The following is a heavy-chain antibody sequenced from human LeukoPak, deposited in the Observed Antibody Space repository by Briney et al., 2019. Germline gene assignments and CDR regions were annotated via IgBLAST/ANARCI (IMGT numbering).Heavy chain of an antibody. Sequence: GGSLRLACAASGFTVSNNRLSWVRQAPGMGLEWVSTIYSDGNTYYPDSVKGRLTISRDGSKNTLYLQLNSLRTEDTVIYYCVREREGSNSEHWGQGTLVTVSS. D-gene: IGHD1-26*01. J-gene: IGHJ1*01. CDR3: VREREGSNSEH. CDR1: GFTVSNNR. CDR2: IYSDGNT. V-gene: IGHV3-53*01.